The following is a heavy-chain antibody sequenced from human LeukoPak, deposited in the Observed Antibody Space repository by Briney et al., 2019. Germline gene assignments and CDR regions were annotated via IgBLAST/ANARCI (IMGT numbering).Heavy chain of an antibody. V-gene: IGHV3-11*01. D-gene: IGHD6-13*01. J-gene: IGHJ3*02. CDR2: ISSSGSTI. CDR1: RFTFSDYY. CDR3: ARALVGGSSWYWGNAFDI. Sequence: GGSLRLSCAASRFTFSDYYMTWIRQAPGKGLEWVSYISSSGSTIYYADSVKGRFTISRDNAKNSLYLQMNSLRAEDTAVYYCARALVGGSSWYWGNAFDIWGQGTMVTVSS.